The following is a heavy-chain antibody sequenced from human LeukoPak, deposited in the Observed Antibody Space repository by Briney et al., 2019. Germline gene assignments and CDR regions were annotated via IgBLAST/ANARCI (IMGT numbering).Heavy chain of an antibody. CDR2: VHYSGST. Sequence: PSETLSLTCTVSGGYISNYYWNWIRQSPGKGLEWIGSVHYSGSTNYRPSLKSRVVISVDTSRNQLSLKMTSVTAADTAVYYCAREVRDSIGRYGWYFDLWGRGTLVSVFS. D-gene: IGHD6-19*01. CDR3: AREVRDSIGRYGWYFDL. V-gene: IGHV4-59*01. J-gene: IGHJ2*01. CDR1: GGYISNYY.